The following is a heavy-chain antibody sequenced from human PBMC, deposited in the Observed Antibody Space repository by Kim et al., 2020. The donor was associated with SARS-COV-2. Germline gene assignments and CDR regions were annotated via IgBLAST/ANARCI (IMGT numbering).Heavy chain of an antibody. V-gene: IGHV4-39*01. J-gene: IGHJ5*02. Sequence: NPSLNSRVPISVDTSKNQFSLKLSSVTAADTAVYYCARLSSTSCCNWFDPWGQGTLVTVSS. D-gene: IGHD2-2*01. CDR3: ARLSSTSCCNWFDP.